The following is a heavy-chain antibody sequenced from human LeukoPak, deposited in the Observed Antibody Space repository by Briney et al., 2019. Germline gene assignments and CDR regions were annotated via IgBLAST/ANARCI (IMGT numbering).Heavy chain of an antibody. Sequence: SETLSLTCTVSGGSLSSYYWSWIRQPPGKRLEWIGYIYYSGSTNYNPSLKSRVTISVDTSKNQFSLKLSSVTAADTAVYYCARGLRWPTYYFDYWGQGTLVTVSS. CDR3: ARGLRWPTYYFDY. D-gene: IGHD4-23*01. CDR2: IYYSGST. J-gene: IGHJ4*02. V-gene: IGHV4-59*01. CDR1: GGSLSSYY.